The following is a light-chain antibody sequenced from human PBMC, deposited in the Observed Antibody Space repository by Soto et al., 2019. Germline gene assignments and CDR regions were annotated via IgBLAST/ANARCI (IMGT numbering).Light chain of an antibody. CDR3: AAWDGSLSSWV. V-gene: IGLV1-47*01. Sequence: QPVLTQPPSASGTPGQRVTISCSGSSSNLGSSYVYWYQQLPGTAPKLLIFSNNQRPSGVPDRFSGSKSATSASLAISGLRSEDEADYYCAAWDGSLSSWVFGGGTQLTVL. CDR1: SSNLGSSY. CDR2: SNN. J-gene: IGLJ3*02.